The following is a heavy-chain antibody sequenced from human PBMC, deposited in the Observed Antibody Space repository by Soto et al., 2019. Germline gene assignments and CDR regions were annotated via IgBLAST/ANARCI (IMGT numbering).Heavy chain of an antibody. Sequence: ETLSLTCTVSGDSLRSSYHYWGWIRQLPGKGLEWIGRSYYTGNTNDNPSLKSRFSPSEEMVTKVILRRLRAESVAYTAVYYCLIVEMYAGAFAPNFDRWGQGALVTAAS. CDR3: LIVEMYAGAFAPNFDR. CDR1: GDSLRSSYHY. CDR2: SYYTGNT. D-gene: IGHD3-9*01. J-gene: IGHJ1*01. V-gene: IGHV4-39*01.